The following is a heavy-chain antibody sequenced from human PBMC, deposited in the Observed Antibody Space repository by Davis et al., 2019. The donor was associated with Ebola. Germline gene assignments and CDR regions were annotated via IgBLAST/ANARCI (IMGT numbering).Heavy chain of an antibody. CDR1: GYTLTELS. Sequence: SCKVSGYTLTELSMHWVRQAPGKGLEWVAVISYDGSNKYYADSVKGRFTISRDNSKNTLYLQMNSLRAEDTAVYYCAKDRVTTPSYYYYGMDVWGQGTTVTVSS. D-gene: IGHD4-17*01. CDR2: ISYDGSNK. CDR3: AKDRVTTPSYYYYGMDV. V-gene: IGHV3-30*18. J-gene: IGHJ6*02.